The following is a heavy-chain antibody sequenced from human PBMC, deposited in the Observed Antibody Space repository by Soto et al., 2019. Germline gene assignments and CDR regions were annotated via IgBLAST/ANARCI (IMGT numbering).Heavy chain of an antibody. V-gene: IGHV4-59*01. D-gene: IGHD3-22*01. CDR2: IYYSGST. CDR1: GGSISSYY. CDR3: ARSDHYYYDSSGYWDY. Sequence: QVQLQESGPGLVKPSETLSLTCTVSGGSISSYYWSWIRQPPGKGLEWIGYIYYSGSTNYNPSLKSRHTISVDTSKNQYSLKLSYVTAADTAVYYCARSDHYYYDSSGYWDYWGQGTLVTVSS. J-gene: IGHJ4*02.